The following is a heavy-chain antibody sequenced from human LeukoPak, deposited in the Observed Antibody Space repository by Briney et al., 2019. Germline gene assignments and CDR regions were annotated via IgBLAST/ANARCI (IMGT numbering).Heavy chain of an antibody. Sequence: PGGSLRLSCAASGFTFSSYGMHWVRQAPGKGLEWVAVIWYDGSNKYYADSVKGRFTISRDNSKNTLYLQMNSLRAEDTAVYYCARDWEYDTLTGYFPFDYWGQGTLVTVSS. CDR2: IWYDGSNK. V-gene: IGHV3-33*01. CDR3: ARDWEYDTLTGYFPFDY. D-gene: IGHD3-9*01. CDR1: GFTFSSYG. J-gene: IGHJ4*02.